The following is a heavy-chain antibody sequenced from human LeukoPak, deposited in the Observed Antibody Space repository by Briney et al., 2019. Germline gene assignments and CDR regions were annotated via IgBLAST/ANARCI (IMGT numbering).Heavy chain of an antibody. CDR1: GFTFSSYA. D-gene: IGHD6-6*01. CDR3: ARVVSSSLLGLSWFDP. CDR2: IGGSGSTT. Sequence: GGSLRLSCAASGFTFSSYAMSWVRQAPGKGLEWVSAIGGSGSTTYYADSVKGRFTISRDNSKNTLYLQMNSLRAEDTAVYYCARVVSSSLLGLSWFDPWGQGTLVTVSS. V-gene: IGHV3-23*01. J-gene: IGHJ5*02.